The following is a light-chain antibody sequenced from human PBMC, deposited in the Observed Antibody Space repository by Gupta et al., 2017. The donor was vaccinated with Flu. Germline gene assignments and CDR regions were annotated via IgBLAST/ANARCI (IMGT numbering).Light chain of an antibody. CDR3: QQLNTFPLT. V-gene: IGKV1-9*01. J-gene: IGKJ4*01. CDR1: QGISRY. CDR2: AAS. Sequence: DVQLTQSPSVLSASVGDRLTITCRANQGISRYLAWYQQKPGKAPNLLIYAASTLQSGVPSRFSGSASGPEFTLTISSLQPEDFATYYCQQLNTFPLTFAGGTKVEIK.